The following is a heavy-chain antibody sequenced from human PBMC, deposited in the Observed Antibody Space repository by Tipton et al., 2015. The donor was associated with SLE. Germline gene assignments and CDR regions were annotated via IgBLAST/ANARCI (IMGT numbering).Heavy chain of an antibody. V-gene: IGHV3-33*01. CDR2: IWYDGSNK. CDR3: ARDFALVTLAY. D-gene: IGHD2-15*01. J-gene: IGHJ4*02. CDR1: GLTFSTYG. Sequence: SLRLSCAASGLTFSTYGMHWVRQAPGKGLEWVAVIWYDGSNKYYADSVKGRFTISRDNSKNTLYLQMNSLRAEDTAVYYCARDFALVTLAYWGQGTLVTVSS.